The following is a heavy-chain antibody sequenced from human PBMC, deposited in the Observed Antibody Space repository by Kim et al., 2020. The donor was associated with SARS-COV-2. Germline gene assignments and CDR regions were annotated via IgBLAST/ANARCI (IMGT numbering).Heavy chain of an antibody. Sequence: SVKVSCKASGGTFSSYAISWVRQAPGQGLEWMGRIIPILGIANYAQKFQGRVTITADKSTSTAYMELSSLRSEDTAVYYCARHGEYTEFDYWGQGTLVTVSS. V-gene: IGHV1-69*04. CDR2: IIPILGIA. D-gene: IGHD3-10*01. CDR3: ARHGEYTEFDY. CDR1: GGTFSSYA. J-gene: IGHJ4*02.